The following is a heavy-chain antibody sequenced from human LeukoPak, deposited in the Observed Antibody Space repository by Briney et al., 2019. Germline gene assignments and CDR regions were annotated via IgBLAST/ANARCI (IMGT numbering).Heavy chain of an antibody. CDR2: IYYSGST. CDR1: GGSISSYY. CDR3: ARDPGVQQGYYYYGMDV. D-gene: IGHD6-13*01. J-gene: IGHJ6*02. Sequence: PSETLSLTCTVSGGSISSYYWSWIRQPPGKGLEWIGYIYYSGSTNYNPSLKSRVTISVDTSKNQFSLKLSSVTAADTAVYYYARDPGVQQGYYYYGMDVWGQGTTVTVSS. V-gene: IGHV4-59*01.